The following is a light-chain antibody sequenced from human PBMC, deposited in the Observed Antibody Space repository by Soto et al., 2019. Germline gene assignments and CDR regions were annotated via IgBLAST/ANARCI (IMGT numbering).Light chain of an antibody. CDR3: QQYNSYSWT. Sequence: DVRMTHAPACXSXXVXXXXXXXXWATESVSKWLAWYQEKPGNPPRPLIYDASTLESGVPSRFSGSGSGTEFTLTISSLQADDFAIYYCQQYNSYSWTFGQGTRWIS. CDR1: ESVSKW. J-gene: IGKJ1*01. CDR2: DAS. V-gene: IGKV1-5*01.